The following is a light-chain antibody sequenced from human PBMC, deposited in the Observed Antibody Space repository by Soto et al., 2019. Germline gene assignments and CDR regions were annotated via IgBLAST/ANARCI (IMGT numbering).Light chain of an antibody. J-gene: IGLJ1*01. CDR2: EAS. V-gene: IGLV2-23*01. Sequence: QSGLTQPPSASGSPGQSVTISCTGTSSDVGGYNLVSWYQQHPGKAPKLMIYEASKRPSGVSNRFSGSKSGNTASLTISGLQAEDEADYYCCSYADSRTYVFGTGTKVTVL. CDR3: CSYADSRTYV. CDR1: SSDVGGYNL.